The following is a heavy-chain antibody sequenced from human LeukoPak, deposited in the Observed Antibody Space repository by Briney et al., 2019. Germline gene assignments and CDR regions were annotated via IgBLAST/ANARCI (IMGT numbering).Heavy chain of an antibody. CDR3: ARVYSTIFGVVRNWFDP. J-gene: IGHJ5*02. Sequence: GGSLRLSCAASGFIFSSYSMNWVRQAPGKGLEWVSSISSSSSYIYYADSVKGRFTISRDNAKNSLYLQMNSLRAEDTAVYYCARVYSTIFGVVRNWFDPWGQGTLVTVSS. CDR1: GFIFSSYS. CDR2: ISSSSSYI. V-gene: IGHV3-21*01. D-gene: IGHD3-3*01.